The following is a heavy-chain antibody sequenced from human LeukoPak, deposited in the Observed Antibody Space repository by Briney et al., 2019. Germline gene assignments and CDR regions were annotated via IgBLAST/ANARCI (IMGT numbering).Heavy chain of an antibody. Sequence: GGSLRLSCAASGFSFNDYYMTWIRRAPGKGLEWVSYISSSGTTIYYADSVKSRFTISRDNAKNSLYLQMNSLRAEDTAVYYCARDRFSGSYPLDYWGQGTLVTVSS. CDR2: ISSSGTTI. CDR3: ARDRFSGSYPLDY. V-gene: IGHV3-11*01. CDR1: GFSFNDYY. D-gene: IGHD1-26*01. J-gene: IGHJ4*02.